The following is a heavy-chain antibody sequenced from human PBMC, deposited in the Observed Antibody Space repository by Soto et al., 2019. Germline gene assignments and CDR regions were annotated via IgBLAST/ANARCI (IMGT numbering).Heavy chain of an antibody. CDR1: GFNFRTYG. Sequence: QVQLVESGGGVVQPGRSLRLSCAASGFNFRTYGMDWVRQVPGKGLEWVAVISNDGSNKYYANSVKGRFTISRDNSKNILYIQMNSLRAEDTAVYYCAKLKRGAPVYYFDHWGQGTLVNVSS. J-gene: IGHJ4*02. CDR3: AKLKRGAPVYYFDH. V-gene: IGHV3-30*18. D-gene: IGHD1-26*01. CDR2: ISNDGSNK.